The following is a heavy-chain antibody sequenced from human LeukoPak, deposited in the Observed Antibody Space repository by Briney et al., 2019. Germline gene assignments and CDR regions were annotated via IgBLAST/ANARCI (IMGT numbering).Heavy chain of an antibody. CDR2: IYTSGST. CDR1: GGSISSGSYY. V-gene: IGHV4-61*02. D-gene: IGHD6-19*01. J-gene: IGHJ3*02. CDR3: AREIAVAGTVSGAFDI. Sequence: SETLSLTCTVSGGSISSGSYYWSWIRQPAGKGLEWIGRIYTSGSTNYNPSLKSRVTISVDTSKNQFSLKLSSVTAADTAVYYCAREIAVAGTVSGAFDIWGQGTMVTVSS.